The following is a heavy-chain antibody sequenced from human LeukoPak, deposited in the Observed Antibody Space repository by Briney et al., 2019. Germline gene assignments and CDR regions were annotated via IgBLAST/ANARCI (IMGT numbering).Heavy chain of an antibody. CDR2: ISSSGSTI. V-gene: IGHV3-48*04. CDR3: ATPSYSSSPTNGMDV. D-gene: IGHD6-13*01. J-gene: IGHJ6*02. CDR1: GFTFSSYA. Sequence: GGSLRLSCAASGFTFSSYAMSWVRQAPGKGLEWVSYISSSGSTIYYADSVKGRFTISRDNAKNSLYLQMNSLRAEDTAVYYCATPSYSSSPTNGMDVWGQGTTVTVSS.